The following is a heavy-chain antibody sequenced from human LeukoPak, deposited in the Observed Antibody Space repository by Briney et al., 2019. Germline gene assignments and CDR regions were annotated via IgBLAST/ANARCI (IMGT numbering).Heavy chain of an antibody. D-gene: IGHD6-13*01. V-gene: IGHV4-59*08. CDR3: ARQRGSSSWLYNWFDP. Sequence: SETLSLTCTVSGGSISSYYWSWIRQPPGKGLEWIGYIYYSGSTNYNPSLKSRVTISVDTSKNQFSLKLSSVPAADTAVYYCARQRGSSSWLYNWFDPWGQGTLVTVSS. J-gene: IGHJ5*02. CDR2: IYYSGST. CDR1: GGSISSYY.